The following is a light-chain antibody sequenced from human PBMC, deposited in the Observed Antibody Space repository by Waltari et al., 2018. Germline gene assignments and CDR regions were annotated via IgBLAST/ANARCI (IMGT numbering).Light chain of an antibody. Sequence: SVLTQPPSVSAAPGPRVTLSCSGGRPNIGNHSVSCYRQFPGTAPKLLIYEDNERPSGVPGRFSGSKSGTSATLDITGLQAGDEADYYCGTWDSSLSGAVFGGGTHLTVL. CDR1: RPNIGNHS. J-gene: IGLJ7*01. V-gene: IGLV1-51*02. CDR2: EDN. CDR3: GTWDSSLSGAV.